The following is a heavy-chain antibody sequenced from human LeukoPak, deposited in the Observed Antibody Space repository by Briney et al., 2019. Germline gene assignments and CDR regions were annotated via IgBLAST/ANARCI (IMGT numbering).Heavy chain of an antibody. CDR1: GGTFSSYA. CDR3: ARGAQWLDPNYYFDY. D-gene: IGHD6-19*01. J-gene: IGHJ4*02. CDR2: IIPIFGTA. Sequence: SVKVSCKASGGTFSSYAISWVRQAPGQGLEWMGGIIPIFGTANYAQRFQGRVTITADESTSTAYMELSSLRSDDTAVYYCARGAQWLDPNYYFDYWGQGTLVTVSS. V-gene: IGHV1-69*13.